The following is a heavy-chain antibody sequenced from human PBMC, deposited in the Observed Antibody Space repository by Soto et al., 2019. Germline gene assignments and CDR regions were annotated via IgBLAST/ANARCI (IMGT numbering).Heavy chain of an antibody. CDR2: IYHSGST. J-gene: IGHJ4*02. CDR3: ASRRRFYGSASYTHFDY. V-gene: IGHV4-4*02. D-gene: IGHD3-10*01. Sequence: SETLSLSCAVYDGSISSSNWWCWVRQPPGKGLEWIGEIYHSGSTNYNPSLKSRVTISVDKSKNQFSLKLSSVTPADTAVYYCASRRRFYGSASYTHFDYWGQVTLLTV. CDR1: DGSISSSNW.